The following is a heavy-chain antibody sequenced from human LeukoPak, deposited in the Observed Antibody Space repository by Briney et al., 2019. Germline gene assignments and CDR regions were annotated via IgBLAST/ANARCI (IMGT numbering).Heavy chain of an antibody. Sequence: GGSLRLSCAASGFTFSSYSMNWVRQAPGKGLEWVSSISSSSSYIYYADSVKGRFTISRDNAKNSLYLQMNSLRAEDTAVYYCPRVYDFWSGYYKPWAFDIWGQGTMVTVSS. V-gene: IGHV3-21*01. CDR2: ISSSSSYI. CDR1: GFTFSSYS. CDR3: PRVYDFWSGYYKPWAFDI. J-gene: IGHJ3*02. D-gene: IGHD3-3*01.